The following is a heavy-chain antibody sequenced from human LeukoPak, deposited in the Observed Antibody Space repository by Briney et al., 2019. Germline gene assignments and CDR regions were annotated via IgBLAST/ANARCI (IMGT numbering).Heavy chain of an antibody. Sequence: GGSLRLSCAVSGFTFTSYSMSWVRQAPGKGLEWVSSISADDGCTLYADSVKGRFTISRDNAKNTLYLQMNSLRAEDTAVYYCAKLGYGEYERTFHHWGQRPRVSVP. CDR2: ISADDGCT. CDR1: GFTFTSYS. V-gene: IGHV3-23*01. CDR3: AKLGYGEYERTFHH. D-gene: IGHD4-17*01. J-gene: IGHJ4*02.